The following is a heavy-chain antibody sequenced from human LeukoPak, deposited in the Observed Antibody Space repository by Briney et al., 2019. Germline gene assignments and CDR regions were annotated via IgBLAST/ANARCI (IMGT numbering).Heavy chain of an antibody. V-gene: IGHV4-34*01. CDR2: INHSGST. D-gene: IGHD2-15*01. CDR3: ARKXCSGGXCYLXYYGMDV. J-gene: IGHJ6*02. CDR1: GGSFSGYY. Sequence: SETLSLTCAVYGGSFSGYYWSWIRQPPGKGLEWIGEINHSGSTNYNPSLKSRVTISVDTSKNQFSLKLSSVTAADTAVYYCARKXCSGGXCYLXYYGMDVWGQGTTVTVXS.